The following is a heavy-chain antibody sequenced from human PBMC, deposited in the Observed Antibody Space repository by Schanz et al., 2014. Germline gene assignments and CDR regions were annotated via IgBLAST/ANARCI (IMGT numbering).Heavy chain of an antibody. CDR2: IKQDGSDK. Sequence: EVQLVESGGGLIQPGGSLRLSCAASGFGFDDYAMSWVRQAPGKGLEWVANIKQDGSDKHYVDSVKGRFTISRDNAKNSLYLQMNSLRAEDTAVYYCARDDSPSTKPFDSWGQGTLVSVSS. CDR1: GFGFDDYA. CDR3: ARDDSPSTKPFDS. V-gene: IGHV3-7*01. D-gene: IGHD2-21*01. J-gene: IGHJ4*02.